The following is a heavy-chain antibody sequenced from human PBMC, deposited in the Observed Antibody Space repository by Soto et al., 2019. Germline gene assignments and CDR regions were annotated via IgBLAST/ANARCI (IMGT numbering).Heavy chain of an antibody. V-gene: IGHV4-59*08. CDR3: ARNRVTTNWFDP. J-gene: IGHJ5*02. CDR2: IYYSGST. CDR1: GVSIISYY. D-gene: IGHD1-1*01. Sequence: SATLSLTCTVSGVSIISYYWSWILQPPGKGLEWIGYIYYSGSTYYNPSLKSRVTISVDTSKNQFSLKLSSVTAADTAVYYCARNRVTTNWFDPWGKDTLVPVYS.